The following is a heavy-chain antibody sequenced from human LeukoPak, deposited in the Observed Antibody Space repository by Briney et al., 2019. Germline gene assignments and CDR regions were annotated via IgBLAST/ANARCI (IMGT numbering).Heavy chain of an antibody. CDR1: GFTFSSYW. CDR3: ARGYCSSTSCYQGSIRLGAFDI. V-gene: IGHV3-7*01. Sequence: GGSLRLSCAASGFTFSSYWMSWVRQAPGKGLEWVASIKQDGSDKYYVDSVKGRFTISRDNAKNSLCLQMSSLRAEDTAVYYCARGYCSSTSCYQGSIRLGAFDIWGQGTMVTVSS. CDR2: IKQDGSDK. J-gene: IGHJ3*02. D-gene: IGHD2-2*01.